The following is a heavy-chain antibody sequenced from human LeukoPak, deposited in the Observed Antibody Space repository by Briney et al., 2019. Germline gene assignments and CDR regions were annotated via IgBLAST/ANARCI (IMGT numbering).Heavy chain of an antibody. D-gene: IGHD2-21*02. CDR3: AKSKYGRGVTGY. CDR2: ISGSGGST. Sequence: GGSLRLSCAASGFTFSSYAMSWVRQAPGKGLEWVSAISGSGGSTYYADSAKGRFTISRDNSKNTLYLQMNNLRAEDTAVYYCAKSKYGRGVTGYWGQGTLVTVSS. CDR1: GFTFSSYA. V-gene: IGHV3-23*01. J-gene: IGHJ4*02.